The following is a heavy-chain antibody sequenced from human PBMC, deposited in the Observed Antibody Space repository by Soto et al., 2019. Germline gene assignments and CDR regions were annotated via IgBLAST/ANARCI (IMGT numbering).Heavy chain of an antibody. V-gene: IGHV4-4*02. D-gene: IGHD3-10*01. CDR2: IYHSGST. Sequence: QVQLQESGPGLVKPSGTLSLTGAVSGGSISSSNWWRWVRQPPGKGLKWIGEIYHSGSTNYNPSLKSRVTISVDKSKNQFSLKLSSVPAADTAVYYCARDYMVRGVMRWFDPWGQGTLVTVSS. CDR3: ARDYMVRGVMRWFDP. CDR1: GGSISSSNW. J-gene: IGHJ5*02.